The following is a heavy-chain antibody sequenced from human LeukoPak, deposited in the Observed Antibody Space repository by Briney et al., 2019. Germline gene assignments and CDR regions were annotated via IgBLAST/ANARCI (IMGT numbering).Heavy chain of an antibody. V-gene: IGHV4-59*11. CDR2: IDYSGST. CDR3: ARDSRYYYGMDV. Sequence: SETLSLTCTVSGGSISSHYWSWIRQPPPKGLAWIGYIDYSGSTYYNPSLKSRVTISVDTSKNQFSLKLSSVTAADTAVYYCARDSRYYYGMDVWGQGTTVTVSS. J-gene: IGHJ6*02. CDR1: GGSISSHY.